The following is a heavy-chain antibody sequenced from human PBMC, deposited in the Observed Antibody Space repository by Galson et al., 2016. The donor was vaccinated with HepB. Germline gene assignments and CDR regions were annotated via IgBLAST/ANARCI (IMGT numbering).Heavy chain of an antibody. J-gene: IGHJ4*02. V-gene: IGHV3-48*02. D-gene: IGHD3-9*01. CDR2: ITSSSSVT. CDR1: GFTFRSYD. Sequence: SLRLSCAASGFTFRSYDMGWVRQAPGKGLEWISHITSSSSVTYYADSVKGRSTISRDNAKKLLYLQMNSLRDEDTAVYYCANDWYGYMAYWGQGTLVTVSS. CDR3: ANDWYGYMAY.